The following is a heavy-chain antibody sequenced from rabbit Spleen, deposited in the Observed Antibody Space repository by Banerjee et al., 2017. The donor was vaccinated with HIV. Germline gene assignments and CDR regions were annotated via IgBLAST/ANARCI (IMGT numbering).Heavy chain of an antibody. CDR1: GIDFSSYYY. Sequence: QSLEESGGDLVKPGASLTLTCKASGIDFSSYYYMCWVRQAPGKGLEWIGCIYGGSGSAYYASWAKGRFTISKTSSTTVTLQMTSLTAADTATYFCARGSATMTLVITGYYLSLWGPGTLVTVS. D-gene: IGHD2-1*01. J-gene: IGHJ6*01. CDR2: IYGGSGSA. V-gene: IGHV1S40*01. CDR3: ARGSATMTLVITGYYLSL.